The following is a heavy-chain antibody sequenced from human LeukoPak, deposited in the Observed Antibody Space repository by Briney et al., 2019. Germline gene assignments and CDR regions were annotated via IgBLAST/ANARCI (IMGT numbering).Heavy chain of an antibody. CDR1: GGSIRSSYYY. D-gene: IGHD3-22*01. J-gene: IGHJ3*02. CDR3: ARDSSSGYYPAPDAFDI. Sequence: SGTLSLTCTVSGGSIRSSYYYWGWIRQPPGTGLEWIGSIYDSGSTYYNPSLKSRVTISVDTSKNQFSLKLNSVTAADTAVYYCARDSSSGYYPAPDAFDIWGQGTMVTVSS. V-gene: IGHV4-39*02. CDR2: IYDSGST.